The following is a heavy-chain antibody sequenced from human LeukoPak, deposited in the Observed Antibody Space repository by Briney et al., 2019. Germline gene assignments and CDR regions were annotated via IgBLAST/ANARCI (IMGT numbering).Heavy chain of an antibody. CDR1: GYSISSGYY. CDR3: ARGFAEAVPGYFDY. Sequence: SETLSLTCTVSGYSISSGYYWGWIRQPPGKGLEWIGSIYHSGSTYYNPSLKSRVTISVDTSKNQFSLKLSSVTAADTAVYYCARGFAEAVPGYFDYWGQGTLVTVSS. V-gene: IGHV4-38-2*02. J-gene: IGHJ4*02. D-gene: IGHD6-19*01. CDR2: IYHSGST.